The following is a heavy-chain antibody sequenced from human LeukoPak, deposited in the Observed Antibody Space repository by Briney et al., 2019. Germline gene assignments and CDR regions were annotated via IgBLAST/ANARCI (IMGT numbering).Heavy chain of an antibody. CDR1: GYTFTSYG. D-gene: IGHD3-10*01. J-gene: IGHJ5*02. V-gene: IGHV1-18*01. CDR3: ARDMYHGSGSYKFRENWFDP. CDR2: ISAYNGNT. Sequence: ASVKVSCKASGYTFTSYGISWVRQAPGQGLEWMGWISAYNGNTNYAQKLQGRVTMTTDTSTSTAYMELRSLRSDDTAVYYCARDMYHGSGSYKFRENWFDPWGQGTLVTVSS.